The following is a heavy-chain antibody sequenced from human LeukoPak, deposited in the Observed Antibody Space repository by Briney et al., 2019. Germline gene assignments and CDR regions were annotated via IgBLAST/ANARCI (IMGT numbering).Heavy chain of an antibody. D-gene: IGHD2-2*01. CDR1: GGTFSSYA. V-gene: IGHV1-69*13. J-gene: IGHJ3*02. CDR3: AISLPGVVVVPADITMVAFDI. Sequence: PRASEKVSCKASGGTFSSYAISWVRQAPGQGLEWMGGIIPIFGTANYAQKFQGRVTITADESTSTAYMELSSLRSEDTAVYYCAISLPGVVVVPADITMVAFDIWGQGTMVTVSS. CDR2: IIPIFGTA.